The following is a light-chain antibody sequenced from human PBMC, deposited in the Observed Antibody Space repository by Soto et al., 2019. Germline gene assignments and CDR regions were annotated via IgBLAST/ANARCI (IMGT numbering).Light chain of an antibody. V-gene: IGKV3-20*01. Sequence: EVVLTQSPGTLSLSPGERATLSCRSSQTVGSDYLAWYQQKPDQAPRLLIYDAFNRDAGIPDRFSGSGSGTDFTLTISRLEPEDFAVYYCQVYTTSPQTFGQGTKVELK. CDR3: QVYTTSPQT. CDR2: DAF. J-gene: IGKJ1*01. CDR1: QTVGSDY.